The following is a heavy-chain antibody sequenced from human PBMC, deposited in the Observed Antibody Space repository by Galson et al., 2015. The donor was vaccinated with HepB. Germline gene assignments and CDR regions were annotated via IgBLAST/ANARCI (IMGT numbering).Heavy chain of an antibody. V-gene: IGHV3-33*01. CDR1: GFTFSNYG. Sequence: SLRLSCAASGFTFSNYGMHWVRQAPGKGLEWVAVIWYDGTKNYSAESVKGRFTISRDNSKNTLFLQMNSLRVEDTALYYCARARTTFGIVGPVFDPWGQGTLVTVSS. D-gene: IGHD3-3*01. J-gene: IGHJ5*02. CDR2: IWYDGTKN. CDR3: ARARTTFGIVGPVFDP.